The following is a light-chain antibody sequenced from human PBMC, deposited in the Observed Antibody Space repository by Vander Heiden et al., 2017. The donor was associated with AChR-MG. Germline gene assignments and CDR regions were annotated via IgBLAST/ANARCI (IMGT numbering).Light chain of an antibody. CDR3: QQSYTTPRT. Sequence: DIQMTQSPSSLSASVGDRVTITCRASQSISDYLNWYQQKPRKAPKLLISAASSLQSRVPSRFSGSGSGTDFTLTISSLQPEDFASYYCQQSYTTPRTFGLGTNVEVK. CDR2: AAS. CDR1: QSISDY. J-gene: IGKJ1*01. V-gene: IGKV1-39*01.